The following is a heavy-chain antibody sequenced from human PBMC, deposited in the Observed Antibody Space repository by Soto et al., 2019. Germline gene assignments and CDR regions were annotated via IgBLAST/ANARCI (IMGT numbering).Heavy chain of an antibody. CDR3: AKDLGSSGNYNLFDY. J-gene: IGHJ4*02. CDR2: ISYEGDNK. Sequence: QVQLVESGGGVVQPGTSLRLSCAASGFTFNNYGMHWVRQAPGKGLEWVAVISYEGDNKYFPASVKGRFTISRDNSKKTLYLQMNGLRPEDTAVYYYAKDLGSSGNYNLFDYWGQGILVTVSS. V-gene: IGHV3-30*18. D-gene: IGHD1-26*01. CDR1: GFTFNNYG.